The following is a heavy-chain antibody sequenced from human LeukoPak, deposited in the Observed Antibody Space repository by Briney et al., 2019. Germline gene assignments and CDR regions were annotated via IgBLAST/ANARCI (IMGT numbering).Heavy chain of an antibody. CDR1: GFTFSSYE. Sequence: PGGSLRLSCAASGFTFSSYEMNWVRQAPGKGLEWVSYISSSGSTIYYADSVKGRFTISRDNSKNTLYLQMNSLRAEDTAVYYCAKDQYDSSGYYPEYFHHWGQGTLVTVSS. CDR3: AKDQYDSSGYYPEYFHH. CDR2: ISSSGSTI. J-gene: IGHJ1*01. V-gene: IGHV3-48*03. D-gene: IGHD3-22*01.